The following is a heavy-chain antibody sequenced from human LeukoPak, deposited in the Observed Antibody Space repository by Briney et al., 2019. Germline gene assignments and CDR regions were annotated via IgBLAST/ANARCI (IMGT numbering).Heavy chain of an antibody. CDR3: ARDNAGYGDPRANAFDI. CDR2: ISYDGSNK. V-gene: IGHV3-30*04. D-gene: IGHD4-17*01. J-gene: IGHJ3*02. Sequence: GGSLRLSCAASGFTFSSYAMHWVRQAPGKGLEWVAVISYDGSNKYYADSVKGRFTISRDNSKNTLYLQMNSLRAEDTAVYYCARDNAGYGDPRANAFDIWGQGTVVTVSS. CDR1: GFTFSSYA.